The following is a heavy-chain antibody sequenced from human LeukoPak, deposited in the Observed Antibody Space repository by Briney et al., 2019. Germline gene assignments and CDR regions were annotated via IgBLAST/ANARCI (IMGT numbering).Heavy chain of an antibody. V-gene: IGHV3-21*01. CDR1: GFTFSSYS. CDR3: ARDREPYCSGGSCVWFDP. CDR2: ISSGSSYI. D-gene: IGHD2-15*01. J-gene: IGHJ5*02. Sequence: GSLRLSCAASGFTFSSYSMNWVRQAPGKGLEWVSSISSGSSYIYYADSVKGRFTISRDNAKNSLYLQMNSLRAEDTAVYYCARDREPYCSGGSCVWFDPWGQGTLVTVSS.